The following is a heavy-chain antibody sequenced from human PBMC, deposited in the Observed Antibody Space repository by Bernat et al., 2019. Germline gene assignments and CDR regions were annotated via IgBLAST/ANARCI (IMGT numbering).Heavy chain of an antibody. Sequence: QVQLVQSGAEVKTPGASVKVSCKASGYTFTGYYMHWVRQAPGQGLEWMGRINPNSGGTNYAQKFQGRVTMTRDTSISTAYMELSRLRSDDTAVYYCARGRYCSGGSCYSTYFQHWGQGTLVTVSS. J-gene: IGHJ1*01. CDR1: GYTFTGYY. CDR3: ARGRYCSGGSCYSTYFQH. CDR2: INPNSGGT. D-gene: IGHD2-15*01. V-gene: IGHV1-2*06.